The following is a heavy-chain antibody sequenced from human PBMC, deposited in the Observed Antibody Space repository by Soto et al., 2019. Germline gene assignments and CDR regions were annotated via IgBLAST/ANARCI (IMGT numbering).Heavy chain of an antibody. CDR1: GFTFTNYA. D-gene: IGHD3-10*01. V-gene: IGHV3-23*01. J-gene: IGHJ4*02. CDR3: ARENKFGGLLTSDY. Sequence: PGGSLRLSCDASGFTFTNYAINWVRQAPGKGLEWVSAIHGSARDTFYKDSVRGRFTISRDNFKNTVFLQMNSLRDEDTALYFCARENKFGGLLTSDYWGQGALVTVS. CDR2: IHGSARDT.